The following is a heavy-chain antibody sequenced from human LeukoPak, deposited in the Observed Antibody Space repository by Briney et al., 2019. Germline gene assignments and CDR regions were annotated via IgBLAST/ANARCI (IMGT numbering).Heavy chain of an antibody. V-gene: IGHV1-24*01. Sequence: ASVKVSCKVSGYTLTELSMHWVRQAPGKGLEWMGGFDPEDGETICAQKFQGRVTMTEDTSTDTAYMELGSLRSEDTAVYYCATDTGYCSSTSCPEHYFDYWGQGTLVTVSS. CDR3: ATDTGYCSSTSCPEHYFDY. CDR1: GYTLTELS. CDR2: FDPEDGET. D-gene: IGHD2-2*01. J-gene: IGHJ4*02.